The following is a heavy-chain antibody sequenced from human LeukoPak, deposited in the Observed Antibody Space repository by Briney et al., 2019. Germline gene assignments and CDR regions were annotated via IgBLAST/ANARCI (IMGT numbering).Heavy chain of an antibody. V-gene: IGHV3-13*01. J-gene: IGHJ4*02. D-gene: IGHD2-2*01. CDR3: TREKAYCSTKCYYDF. Sequence: GGPLRLSCTAPVFTFNNYDTHWVRPATRKGLGWGSSIGIDGYIIYSESVKGRFTISRDNAKNSVYLQMNSLRGGDTAVYYCTREKAYCSTKCYYDFWGQGTQVTVS. CDR1: VFTFNNYD. CDR2: IGIDGYI.